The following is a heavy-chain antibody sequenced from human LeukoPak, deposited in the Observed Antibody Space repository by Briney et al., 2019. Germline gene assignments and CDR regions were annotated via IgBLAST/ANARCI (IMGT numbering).Heavy chain of an antibody. CDR1: GDSVSSNSAA. CDR3: ARGRPAYYAMDV. J-gene: IGHJ6*02. Sequence: SQTHSLTCAISGDSVSSNSAAWNWIRQSPSRGLEWLGRTYYRSKWNNDFAVSVQSRLTINPDTSKNQFSLELNSVTPEDTAVYYCARGRPAYYAMDVWGQGTTVTVSS. V-gene: IGHV6-1*01. CDR2: TYYRSKWNN.